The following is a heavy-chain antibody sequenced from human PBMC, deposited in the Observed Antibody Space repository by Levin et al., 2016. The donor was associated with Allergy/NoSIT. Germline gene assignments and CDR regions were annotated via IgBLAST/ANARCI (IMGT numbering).Heavy chain of an antibody. J-gene: IGHJ6*02. V-gene: IGHV1-69*04. Sequence: WVRQAPGQGLEWMGRIIPILGIANYAQKFQGRVTITADKSTSTAYMELSSLRSEDTAVYYCARDVGSGSSWSDYYYYYGMDVWGQGTTVTVSS. CDR3: ARDVGSGSSWSDYYYYYGMDV. CDR2: IIPILGIA. D-gene: IGHD6-13*01.